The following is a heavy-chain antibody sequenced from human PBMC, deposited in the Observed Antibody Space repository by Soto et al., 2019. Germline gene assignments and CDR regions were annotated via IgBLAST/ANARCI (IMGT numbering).Heavy chain of an antibody. V-gene: IGHV3-72*01. CDR3: AMLGGWSGGSSGMDV. Sequence: EVQLVESGGGLVQPGGSLRLSCAASGLIFSDYHMDWVRQAPGKGLEWVGRIRRKANSYTTEYAASVKGRFTISRADSKNSLYLQMNSLKSEDTAVYYCAMLGGWSGGSSGMDVWGQGTKVTVYS. CDR1: GLIFSDYH. J-gene: IGHJ6*02. CDR2: IRRKANSYTT. D-gene: IGHD6-19*01.